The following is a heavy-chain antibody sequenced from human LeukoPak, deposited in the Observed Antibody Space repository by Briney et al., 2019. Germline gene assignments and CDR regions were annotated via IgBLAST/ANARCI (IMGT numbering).Heavy chain of an antibody. CDR3: AKSGYSSSWSNAAVYNWFDP. CDR1: GFTFGSYG. CDR2: IRSDGSNK. D-gene: IGHD6-13*01. V-gene: IGHV3-30*02. Sequence: GGSLRLSCAASGFTFGSYGMHWVRQAPGKGLEWVTFIRSDGSNKYYADSVKGRFTISRDNSKNTLYLQMNSLRAEDTAVYYCAKSGYSSSWSNAAVYNWFDPWGQGTLVTVSS. J-gene: IGHJ5*02.